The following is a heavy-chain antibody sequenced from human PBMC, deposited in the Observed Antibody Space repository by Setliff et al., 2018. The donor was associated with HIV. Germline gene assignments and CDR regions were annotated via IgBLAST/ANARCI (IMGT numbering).Heavy chain of an antibody. CDR3: VTGVGTSSVDY. D-gene: IGHD3-22*01. V-gene: IGHV3-15*01. Sequence: ETLRLSCAASGFTFSNSWMTWVRQAPGKGLEWVGRIKTKTQRGTTDYAAPAKGRFIISRDDSKNTLYLQMNSLRSEDTAVYYCVTGVGTSSVDYWGQGTMVTV. CDR1: GFTFSNSW. CDR2: IKTKTQRGTT. J-gene: IGHJ4*02.